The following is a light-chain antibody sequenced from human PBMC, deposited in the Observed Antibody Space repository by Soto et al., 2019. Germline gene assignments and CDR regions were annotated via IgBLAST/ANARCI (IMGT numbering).Light chain of an antibody. J-gene: IGLJ3*02. V-gene: IGLV6-57*04. CDR3: QSYNSNAPWV. Sequence: NFMLAQPHSVSESLGKTVTISCTRSSGSIVSNYVQWYQQRPGSAPTTVIYEDNQRPSGVPDRFSGSIDSSSNSASLTISGLKTEDEAAYYCQSYNSNAPWVFGAGTQMTVL. CDR1: SGSIVSNY. CDR2: EDN.